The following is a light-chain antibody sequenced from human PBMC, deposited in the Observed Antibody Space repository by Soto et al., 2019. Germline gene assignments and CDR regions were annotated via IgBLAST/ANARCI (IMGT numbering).Light chain of an antibody. V-gene: IGKV2-28*01. CDR2: LGS. CDR1: QSLLHSNGYNY. J-gene: IGKJ4*01. CDR3: MQALQTPLT. Sequence: DIVMTQSPLSLPVTPGEPASISCRSSQSLLHSNGYNYLDWYLQKPGQSPQLLIYLGSNRASGVPDRFSGSGSGTDFTLKISRVEAEDVCVYYCMQALQTPLTFGGGTKVGIK.